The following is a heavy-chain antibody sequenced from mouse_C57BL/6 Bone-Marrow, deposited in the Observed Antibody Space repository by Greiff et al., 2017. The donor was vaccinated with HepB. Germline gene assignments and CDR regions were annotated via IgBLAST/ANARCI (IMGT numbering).Heavy chain of an antibody. V-gene: IGHV14-1*01. Sequence: EVKLVESGAELVRPGASVKLSCTASGFNIKDYYMHWVKQRPEQGLEWIGRIDPEDGDTEYAPKFQGKATMTADTSSNTAYLQLSSLTSEDTAVYYCTTYYYGSSHWYFDVWGTGTTVTVSS. D-gene: IGHD1-1*01. CDR2: IDPEDGDT. CDR3: TTYYYGSSHWYFDV. CDR1: GFNIKDYY. J-gene: IGHJ1*03.